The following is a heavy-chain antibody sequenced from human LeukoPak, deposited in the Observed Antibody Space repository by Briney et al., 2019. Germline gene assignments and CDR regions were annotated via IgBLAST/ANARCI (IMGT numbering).Heavy chain of an antibody. Sequence: GALRLSCVASGFTFSSYSMNWVRQAPGKGLEWVSYITSSSSTIYYADSVKGRFTISRDNAKNSLYLQMNSLRAEDTAVYYCAREPRGYAFDIWGQGTMVTVSS. CDR2: ITSSSSTI. J-gene: IGHJ3*02. V-gene: IGHV3-48*01. CDR3: AREPRGYAFDI. CDR1: GFTFSSYS.